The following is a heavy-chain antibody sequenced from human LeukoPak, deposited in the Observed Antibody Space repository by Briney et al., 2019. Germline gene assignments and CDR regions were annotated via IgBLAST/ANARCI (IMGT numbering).Heavy chain of an antibody. CDR3: ARGQYSGSCFDN. V-gene: IGHV3-30-3*01. Sequence: GRSLRLSCAASGFTFSSYAMHWVRQAPGKGLEWVAVISYDGSNKYYADSVKGRFTISRDNSKNTLYLQMNSLRAEDTAVYYCARGQYSGSCFDNWGQGSLVTVSS. D-gene: IGHD1-26*01. J-gene: IGHJ4*02. CDR1: GFTFSSYA. CDR2: ISYDGSNK.